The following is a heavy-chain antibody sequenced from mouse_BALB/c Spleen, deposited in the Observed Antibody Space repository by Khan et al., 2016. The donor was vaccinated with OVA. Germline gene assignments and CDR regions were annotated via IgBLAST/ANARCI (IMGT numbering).Heavy chain of an antibody. V-gene: IGHV1-4*01. D-gene: IGHD2-14*01. CDR1: GYTFTSYT. Sequence: VQLQESGAELARPGASVKMSCKTSGYTFTSYTMHWVRQRPGQAPEWIGHINPTNNYTNYNQNFKDQATLIVDKSSTTAYMQLSSLTSEDSAVDYCVREGAYHRSDGGFAYWGQGTLVTVSA. CDR3: VREGAYHRSDGGFAY. J-gene: IGHJ3*01. CDR2: INPTNNYT.